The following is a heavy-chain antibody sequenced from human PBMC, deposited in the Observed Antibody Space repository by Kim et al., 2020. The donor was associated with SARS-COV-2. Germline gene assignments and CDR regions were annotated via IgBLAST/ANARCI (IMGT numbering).Heavy chain of an antibody. Sequence: TNYAQKLQGRVTMTTDTSTSTAYMELRSLRSDDTAVYYCARAQKEDWFDPWGQGTLVTVSS. CDR3: ARAQKEDWFDP. CDR2: T. J-gene: IGHJ5*02. V-gene: IGHV1-18*01.